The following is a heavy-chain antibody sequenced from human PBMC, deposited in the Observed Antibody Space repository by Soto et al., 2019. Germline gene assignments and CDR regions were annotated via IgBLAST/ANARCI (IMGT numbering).Heavy chain of an antibody. J-gene: IGHJ6*02. CDR1: GFTFSSYW. CDR2: IKQDGSEK. CDR3: ARGVVIAAAWYYGMDV. V-gene: IGHV3-7*03. D-gene: IGHD6-13*01. Sequence: GGSLRLSCAASGFTFSSYWMSWVRQAPGKGLEWVANIKQDGSEKYYVDSVKGRFTISRDNAKNSLYLQMNSLRAEDTAVYYCARGVVIAAAWYYGMDVWGQGTTVTVSS.